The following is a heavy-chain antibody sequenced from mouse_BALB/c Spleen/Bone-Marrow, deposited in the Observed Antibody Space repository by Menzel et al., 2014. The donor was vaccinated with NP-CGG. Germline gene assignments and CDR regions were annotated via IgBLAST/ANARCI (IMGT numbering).Heavy chain of an antibody. Sequence: VQLQQPGAELVKPGASVKLSCTASGFNITDTYMHWVKQRPEQSLEWIGRIDPANGNTKYDPKFQGKATITADTSSNTAYLQLSSLTAEDTAVYYCALYYDYDVGYWGQGTTLTVSS. CDR2: IDPANGNT. J-gene: IGHJ2*01. CDR1: GFNITDTY. CDR3: ALYYDYDVGY. D-gene: IGHD2-4*01. V-gene: IGHV14-3*02.